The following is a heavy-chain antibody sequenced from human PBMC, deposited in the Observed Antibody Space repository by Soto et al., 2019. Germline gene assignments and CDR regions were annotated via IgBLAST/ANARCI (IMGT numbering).Heavy chain of an antibody. V-gene: IGHV4-59*01. D-gene: IGHD6-13*01. CDR3: ARYRREAVAGYTLDN. CDR2: VYNSGST. J-gene: IGHJ4*02. Sequence: LSLTCTVSGGSISSNYWTWIRQPPGKGLEWIGYVYNSGSTNYNPSLKSRVTISEDTSKSQFSLKVNSMAAADTAVYYCARYRREAVAGYTLDNWGQGILVTVSS. CDR1: GGSISSNY.